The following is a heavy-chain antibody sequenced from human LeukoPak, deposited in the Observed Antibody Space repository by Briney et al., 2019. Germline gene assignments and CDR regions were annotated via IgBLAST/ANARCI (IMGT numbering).Heavy chain of an antibody. CDR1: AFTFSGYW. CDR2: ISSDGTST. J-gene: IGHJ4*02. V-gene: IGHV3-74*01. Sequence: GGSLRLSCAASAFTFSGYWMHWVRHAPGKGLVWVSRISSDGTSTSYADSVKGRFTISRDNAKNTVSLQMNSLRAEDTAVYYCARGWTTSFDSWGQGTLVTVSS. CDR3: ARGWTTSFDS. D-gene: IGHD3/OR15-3a*01.